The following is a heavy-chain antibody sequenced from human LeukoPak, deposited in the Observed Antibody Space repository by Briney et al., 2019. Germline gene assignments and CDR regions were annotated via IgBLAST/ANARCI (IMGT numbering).Heavy chain of an antibody. CDR2: IYYSGST. J-gene: IGHJ4*02. CDR1: GGSISSSSYC. CDR3: ARLRRRPHFDY. V-gene: IGHV4-39*07. D-gene: IGHD6-25*01. Sequence: SETLSLTCTVSGGSISSSSYCWGWIRQPPGKGLEWIGSIYYSGSTYYNPSLKSRVTISVDTSKNQFSLKLSSVTAADTAVYYCARLRRRPHFDYWGQGTLVTVSS.